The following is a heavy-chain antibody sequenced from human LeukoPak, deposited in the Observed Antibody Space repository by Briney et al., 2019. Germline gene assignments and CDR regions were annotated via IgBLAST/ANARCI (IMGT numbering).Heavy chain of an antibody. D-gene: IGHD2-2*01. CDR2: FDPEDGET. V-gene: IGHV1-24*01. CDR1: GYTLTELS. CDR3: ATAPRSPAWFDP. Sequence: APVKVSCKVSGYTLTELSMHWVRQAPGKGLEWMGGFDPEDGETIYAQKFQGRVTMTEDTSTDTAYMELSSLRSEDTAVYYCATAPRSPAWFDPWGQGTLVTVSS. J-gene: IGHJ5*02.